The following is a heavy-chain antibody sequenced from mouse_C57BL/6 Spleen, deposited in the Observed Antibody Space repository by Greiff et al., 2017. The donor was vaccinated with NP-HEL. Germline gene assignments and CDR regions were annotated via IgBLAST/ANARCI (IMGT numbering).Heavy chain of an antibody. CDR2: IDPENGDT. D-gene: IGHD1-1*01. CDR1: GFNFKDDY. V-gene: IGHV14-4*01. CDR3: TILLRGY. J-gene: IGHJ2*01. Sequence: EVQLQQSGAELVRPGASVKLSCTASGFNFKDDYMHWVKQRPEQGLEWIGGIDPENGDTEYASKFKGKATITADTSSITAYLQLRSLTSEDTAVYYCTILLRGYWGQGTTLTVSS.